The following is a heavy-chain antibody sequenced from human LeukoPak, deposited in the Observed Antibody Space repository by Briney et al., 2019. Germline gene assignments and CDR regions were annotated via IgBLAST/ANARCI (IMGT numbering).Heavy chain of an antibody. CDR2: ISAYNGKT. V-gene: IGHV1-18*01. CDR1: GYTFTSYG. J-gene: IGHJ4*02. CDR3: ARGAHYYDSSGYYWFDY. D-gene: IGHD3-22*01. Sequence: ASVKVSCKASGYTFTSYGISWVRQAPGQGLEWMGWISAYNGKTNYAQKLQGRVTMTTDTSTSTAYMELKSLRSDDTAVYYCARGAHYYDSSGYYWFDYWGQGTLVTVSS.